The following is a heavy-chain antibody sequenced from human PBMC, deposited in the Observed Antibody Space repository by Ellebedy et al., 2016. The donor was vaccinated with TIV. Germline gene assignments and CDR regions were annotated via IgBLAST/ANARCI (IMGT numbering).Heavy chain of an antibody. D-gene: IGHD6-19*01. J-gene: IGHJ3*02. V-gene: IGHV3-21*01. CDR2: ISTSSSYI. CDR1: GFTFSSYS. Sequence: GESLKISXAASGFTFSSYSMNWVRQAPGKGLEWVSSISTSSSYIYYTDSVKGRFTISRDNAKRSLYLQMNSLRAEDTAVYYCARDLGYSSGWFPIWGQGTMVTVSS. CDR3: ARDLGYSSGWFPI.